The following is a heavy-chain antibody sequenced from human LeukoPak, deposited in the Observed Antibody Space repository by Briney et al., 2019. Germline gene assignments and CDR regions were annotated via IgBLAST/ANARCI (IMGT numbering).Heavy chain of an antibody. J-gene: IGHJ4*02. V-gene: IGHV4-30-4*01. CDR3: ARDLLNEGNHLDY. Sequence: SETLSLTCTVSGGSISSGDYYWSWIRQPPGKGLEWIGYIYYSGSTYYNPSLKSRVTISVDTSKNQFSLKLSSVTAADTAVYYCARDLLNEGNHLDYWGQGTLVTVSS. D-gene: IGHD4-23*01. CDR2: IYYSGST. CDR1: GGSISSGDYY.